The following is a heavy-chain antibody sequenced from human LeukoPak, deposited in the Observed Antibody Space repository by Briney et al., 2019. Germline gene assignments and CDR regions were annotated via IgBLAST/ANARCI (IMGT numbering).Heavy chain of an antibody. J-gene: IGHJ4*02. V-gene: IGHV4-30-4*01. CDR3: ARDLLNEGNHLDY. Sequence: SETLSLTCTVSGGSISSGDYYWSWIRQPPGKGLEWIGYIYYSGSTYYNPSLKSRVTISVDTSKNQFSLKLSSVTAADTAVYYCARDLLNEGNHLDYWGQGTLVTVSS. D-gene: IGHD4-23*01. CDR2: IYYSGST. CDR1: GGSISSGDYY.